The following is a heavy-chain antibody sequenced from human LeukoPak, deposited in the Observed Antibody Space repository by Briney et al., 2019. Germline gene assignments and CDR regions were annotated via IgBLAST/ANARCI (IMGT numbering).Heavy chain of an antibody. D-gene: IGHD3-10*01. CDR2: IYDSGST. Sequence: SETLSLTCTVSGGSIRSSYYYWGWIRQPPGKGLEWIGSIYDSGSTYYNPSLKSRVTISVDTSKNQFSLKLNSVTAADTAVYYCARLQAREITYFDYWGQGTLVTVSS. J-gene: IGHJ4*02. CDR3: ARLQAREITYFDY. CDR1: GGSIRSSYYY. V-gene: IGHV4-39*01.